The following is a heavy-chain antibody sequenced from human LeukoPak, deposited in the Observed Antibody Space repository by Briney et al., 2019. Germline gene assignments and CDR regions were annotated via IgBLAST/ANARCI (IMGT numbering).Heavy chain of an antibody. Sequence: GASVKVSCKASGYTFSIYGFSWVRQAPGQGLEWMGWINTNTGNPTYAQGFTGRFVFSSDTSVSTAYLQISSLKAEDTAVYYCARETGTSGEYYFDYWGQGTLVTVSS. CDR3: ARETGTSGEYYFDY. CDR1: GYTFSIYG. J-gene: IGHJ4*02. V-gene: IGHV7-4-1*02. D-gene: IGHD1-7*01. CDR2: INTNTGNP.